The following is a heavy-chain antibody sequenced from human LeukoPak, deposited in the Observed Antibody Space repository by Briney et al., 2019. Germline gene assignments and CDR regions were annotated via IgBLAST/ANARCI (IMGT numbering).Heavy chain of an antibody. Sequence: PGGSLRLSCAASGFTFSNAWMSWVRQAPGKGLEWVGRIKSKTDGGTTDYAAPVKGRFTISRDDSKNTLYLQMNSLKTEDTAVYYCTTDTLDGTFDWLLIWFDPWGQGTLVTVSS. J-gene: IGHJ5*02. D-gene: IGHD3-9*01. V-gene: IGHV3-15*01. CDR1: GFTFSNAW. CDR3: TTDTLDGTFDWLLIWFDP. CDR2: IKSKTDGGTT.